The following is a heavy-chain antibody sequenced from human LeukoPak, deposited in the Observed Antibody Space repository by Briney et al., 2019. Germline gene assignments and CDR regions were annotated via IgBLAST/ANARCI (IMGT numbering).Heavy chain of an antibody. D-gene: IGHD2-2*01. CDR1: GGSFSGYY. Sequence: MPSETLSLTCAVYGGSFSGYYWSWIRQPPGKGLEWIGEINHSGSTNYNPSLKSRVTISVDTSKNQFSLKLSSVTAADTAVYYCAGREVVVVPAASSGSRYYYYYGMDVWGQGTTVTVSS. V-gene: IGHV4-34*01. CDR3: AGREVVVVPAASSGSRYYYYYGMDV. J-gene: IGHJ6*02. CDR2: INHSGST.